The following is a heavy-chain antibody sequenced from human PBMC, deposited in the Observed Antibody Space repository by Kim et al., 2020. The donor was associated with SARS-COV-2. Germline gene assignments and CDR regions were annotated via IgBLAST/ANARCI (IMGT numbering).Heavy chain of an antibody. CDR1: GGSISSYY. V-gene: IGHV4-59*13. CDR2: IYYSGST. CDR3: ARGSSSWNPYYYYGMDV. J-gene: IGHJ6*02. Sequence: SETLSLTCTVSGGSISSYYWSWIRQPPGKGLEWIGYIYYSGSTNYNPSLKSRVTISVDTSKNQFSLKLSSVTAADTAVYYWARGSSSWNPYYYYGMDVWGQGTTVTVSS. D-gene: IGHD6-13*01.